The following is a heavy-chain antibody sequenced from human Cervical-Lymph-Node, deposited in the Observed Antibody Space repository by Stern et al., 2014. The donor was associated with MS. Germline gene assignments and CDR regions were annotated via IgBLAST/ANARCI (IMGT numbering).Heavy chain of an antibody. Sequence: VQLVQSGAEVKTPGASVKVSCKVSGYTFTSYDIHWVRQTAGHGLEWLGLMNPNRVSTGYGQKFQGRITMTGDTSTRTAYLELRSLRSDDTAVYYCARGLVTYSSGWFDFWGQGTQVSVSS. D-gene: IGHD6-19*01. V-gene: IGHV1-8*01. CDR3: ARGLVTYSSGWFDF. CDR2: MNPNRVST. CDR1: GYTFTSYD. J-gene: IGHJ5*01.